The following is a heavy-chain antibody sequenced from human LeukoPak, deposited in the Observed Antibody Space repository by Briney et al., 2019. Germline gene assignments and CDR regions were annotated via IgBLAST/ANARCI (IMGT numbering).Heavy chain of an antibody. D-gene: IGHD6-6*01. CDR3: ARVTLGSSSSGYYFDY. V-gene: IGHV1-18*01. Sequence: ASVNVSCKASGYTFTSYGISWVRQAPGQGLEWMGWISAYNGNTNYAQKLQGRVTMTTDTSTSTAYMELRSLRSDDTAVYYCARVTLGSSSSGYYFDYWGQGTLVTVSS. J-gene: IGHJ4*02. CDR1: GYTFTSYG. CDR2: ISAYNGNT.